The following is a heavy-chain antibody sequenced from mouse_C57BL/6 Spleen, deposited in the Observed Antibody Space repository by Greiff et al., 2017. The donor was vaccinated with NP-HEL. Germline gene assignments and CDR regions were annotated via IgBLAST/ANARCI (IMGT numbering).Heavy chain of an antibody. CDR1: GYTFTSYW. Sequence: QVQLKQPGAELVKPGASVKLSCKASGYTFTSYWMHWVKQRPGQGLEWIGMIHPNSGSTNYNEKFKSKATLTVDKSSSTAYMQLSSLTSEDSAVYYCARTYYYGSSPDYWGQGTTLTVSS. J-gene: IGHJ2*01. CDR2: IHPNSGST. V-gene: IGHV1-64*01. CDR3: ARTYYYGSSPDY. D-gene: IGHD1-1*01.